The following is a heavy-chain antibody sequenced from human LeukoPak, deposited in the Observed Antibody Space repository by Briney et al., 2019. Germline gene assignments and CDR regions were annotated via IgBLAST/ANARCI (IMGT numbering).Heavy chain of an antibody. CDR2: ISSSSSYI. Sequence: GGSLRLSCAASGFTFSSYSMNWVRQAPGKGLEWVSSISSSSSYIYYADSVKGRFTISRENAKNSLYLQMNSLRAEDTAVYYCARTLGGYSYGYVGYYFDYWGQGTLVTVSS. J-gene: IGHJ4*02. CDR3: ARTLGGYSYGYVGYYFDY. V-gene: IGHV3-21*01. D-gene: IGHD5-18*01. CDR1: GFTFSSYS.